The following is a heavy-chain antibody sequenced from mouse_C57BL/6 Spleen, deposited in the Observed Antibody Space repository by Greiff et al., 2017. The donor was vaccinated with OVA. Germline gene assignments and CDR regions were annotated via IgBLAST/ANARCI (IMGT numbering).Heavy chain of an antibody. Sequence: VQLQQPGAELVRPGSSVTLSCKASGYTFTSYWMDWVKQRPGQGLEWIGNIYPSDSETHYNQKFKDKATLTVDKSSSTAYMQLSSLTSEDSAVYYCARSGSYGYLFAYWGQGTLVTVSA. V-gene: IGHV1-61*01. CDR3: ARSGSYGYLFAY. J-gene: IGHJ3*01. CDR2: IYPSDSET. CDR1: GYTFTSYW. D-gene: IGHD2-2*01.